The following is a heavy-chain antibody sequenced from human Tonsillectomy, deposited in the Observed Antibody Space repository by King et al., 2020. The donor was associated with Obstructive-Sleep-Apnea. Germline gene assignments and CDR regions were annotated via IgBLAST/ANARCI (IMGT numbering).Heavy chain of an antibody. D-gene: IGHD3-22*01. J-gene: IGHJ4*02. CDR3: ASLYYYDSSGYYFDY. V-gene: IGHV4-59*08. CDR2: IYYSGST. Sequence: QLQESGPGLVKPSETLSLTCTFSGGSISSYYWSWIRQPPGKGLEWIGYIYYSGSTNYNPSLKSRVTISVDTSKNTFSLKLSSVTAADTAVYYCASLYYYDSSGYYFDYWGQGTLVTVSS. CDR1: GGSISSYY.